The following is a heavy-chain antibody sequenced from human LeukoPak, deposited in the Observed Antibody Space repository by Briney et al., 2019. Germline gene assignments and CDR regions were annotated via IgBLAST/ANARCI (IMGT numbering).Heavy chain of an antibody. CDR3: ARGPGIVVVVAAMWFDP. CDR1: GFTFSSYN. V-gene: IGHV3-21*01. D-gene: IGHD2-15*01. CDR2: ISSSSSYI. J-gene: IGHJ5*02. Sequence: GGSLRLSCAASGFTFSSYNMNWVRQAPGKGLEWVSSISSSSSYIYYADSVKGRFTISRDNAKNSLYLQMNSLRAEDTAVYYCARGPGIVVVVAAMWFDPWGQGTLVTVSS.